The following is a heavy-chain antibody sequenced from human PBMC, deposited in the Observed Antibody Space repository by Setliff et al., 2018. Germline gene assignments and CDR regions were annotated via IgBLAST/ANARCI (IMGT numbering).Heavy chain of an antibody. CDR3: ATDSGSSRLYNFWSGYSPN. J-gene: IGHJ4*02. CDR2: SNNGGVSA. D-gene: IGHD3-3*01. Sequence: GGSLRLSCVTSGFAFTSYDMTWVRQAPGKGLEWVAASNNGGVSADYTDSVKGRFTISRDNSRNTLYLQMNSLRLEDTAVYYCATDSGSSRLYNFWSGYSPNWGQGTLVTVSS. CDR1: GFAFTSYD. V-gene: IGHV3-23*01.